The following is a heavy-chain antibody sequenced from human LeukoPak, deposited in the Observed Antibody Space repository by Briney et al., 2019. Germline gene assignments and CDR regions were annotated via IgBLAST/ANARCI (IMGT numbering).Heavy chain of an antibody. Sequence: SETLSLTCTVSGGSISSYYWSWIRQPPGKGLEWIGYIYYSGSTNYNPPLKSRVTISVDTSKNQFSLKLSSVTAADTAVYYCARVLPYDSSGYGAVDYWGQGTLVTVSS. CDR3: ARVLPYDSSGYGAVDY. CDR1: GGSISSYY. V-gene: IGHV4-59*01. J-gene: IGHJ4*02. D-gene: IGHD3-22*01. CDR2: IYYSGST.